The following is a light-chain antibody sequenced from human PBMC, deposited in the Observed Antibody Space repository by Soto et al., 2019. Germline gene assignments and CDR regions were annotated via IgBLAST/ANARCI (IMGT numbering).Light chain of an antibody. CDR2: DVS. J-gene: IGLJ1*01. V-gene: IGLV2-14*01. Sequence: QSALTQPASVSGSPGQSITISCTGTGSDVGGYNYVSWYQQHPGTAPKLMIYDVSNRPSGVPDRFSGSKSGTSASLAITGLQAEDEADYYCQSYDSSLSVIFGTGTKVTVL. CDR3: QSYDSSLSVI. CDR1: GSDVGGYNY.